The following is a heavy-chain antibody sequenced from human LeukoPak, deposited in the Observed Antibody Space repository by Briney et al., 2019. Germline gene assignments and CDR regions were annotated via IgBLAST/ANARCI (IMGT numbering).Heavy chain of an antibody. Sequence: GGSLRLSCAASEFTFSTYSMNWVRQAPGKGLEWVSYISSSSSYIYYAGSVKGRFTISRDNGKNSLFLQMNNLRDEDTAVYFCARAYCSNHCYSGYYYYYMDVWGKGTTVTVSS. CDR3: ARAYCSNHCYSGYYYYYMDV. CDR1: EFTFSTYS. CDR2: ISSSSSYI. J-gene: IGHJ6*03. D-gene: IGHD2-21*02. V-gene: IGHV3-21*06.